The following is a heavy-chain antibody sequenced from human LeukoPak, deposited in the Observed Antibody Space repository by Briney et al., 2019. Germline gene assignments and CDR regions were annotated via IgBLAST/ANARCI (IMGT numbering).Heavy chain of an antibody. CDR2: ISCYNGDT. CDR3: ARDPSNSGGWNPYFDY. V-gene: IGHV1-18*01. Sequence: ASVRVSCKASGYTFTGYDINWVRQATGQGLEWMGWISCYNGDTNYAQKVQGRVTMTTDTSTSTAYMELRSLRSDDTAVYYCARDPSNSGGWNPYFDYWGQGALVTVSS. J-gene: IGHJ4*02. D-gene: IGHD6-19*01. CDR1: GYTFTGYD.